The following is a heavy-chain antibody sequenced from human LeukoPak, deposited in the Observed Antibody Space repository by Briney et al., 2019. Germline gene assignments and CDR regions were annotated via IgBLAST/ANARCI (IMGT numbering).Heavy chain of an antibody. CDR2: ISYNGIYT. D-gene: IGHD2-21*02. V-gene: IGHV3-21*01. CDR3: ANDLGDPGDA. Sequence: PGGSLRLSCAASGFSFRTYTVNWVRQAPGKGPEWVSSISYNGIYTYYADSVKGRFTISRDNAKNSLYLQMHSLTVEDTAMYYCANDLGDPGDAWGQGTMVTVSS. J-gene: IGHJ3*01. CDR1: GFSFRTYT.